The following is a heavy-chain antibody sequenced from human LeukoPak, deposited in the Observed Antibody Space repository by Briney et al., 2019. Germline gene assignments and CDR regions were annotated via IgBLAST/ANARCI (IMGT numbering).Heavy chain of an antibody. D-gene: IGHD4-11*01. CDR3: ANQSRTTVTTAGPLEFFVDY. CDR1: GFTFSSYG. CDR2: ISYDGSNK. V-gene: IGHV3-30*18. J-gene: IGHJ4*02. Sequence: PGGSLRLSCAASGFTFSSYGMHWVRQAPGKGLEWVAVISYDGSNKYYADSVKGRFTISRDNSKNTLYLQMNSLRAEDTAVYYCANQSRTTVTTAGPLEFFVDYWGQGTLVTVSS.